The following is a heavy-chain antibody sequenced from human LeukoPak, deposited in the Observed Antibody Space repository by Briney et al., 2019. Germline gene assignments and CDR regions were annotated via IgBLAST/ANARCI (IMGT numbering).Heavy chain of an antibody. Sequence: TGGSLRLSCAASGFTFSNAWMSWVRQAPGKGLECVGRSKSKTDGGTTDYAAPVRGRCTISRDDSKTTLYLQMNSLKSEYTAVYYCNTPPGQALGDYWGQGTLVTVSS. CDR3: NTPPGQALGDY. J-gene: IGHJ4*02. V-gene: IGHV3-15*01. CDR2: SKSKTDGGTT. D-gene: IGHD3-16*01. CDR1: GFTFSNAW.